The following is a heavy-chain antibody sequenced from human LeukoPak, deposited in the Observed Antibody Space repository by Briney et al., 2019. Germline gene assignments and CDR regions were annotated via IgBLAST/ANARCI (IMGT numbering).Heavy chain of an antibody. Sequence: GGSLRLSCTASGFTFSSYGMHWVRQAPGKALEWVSAISGSGGSTYYADSVKGRFTISRDNSKNTLYLQMNSLRAEDTAVYYCAKDLEAWRPVRYYFDYWGQGTLVTVSS. CDR3: AKDLEAWRPVRYYFDY. CDR1: GFTFSSYG. J-gene: IGHJ4*02. CDR2: ISGSGGST. V-gene: IGHV3-23*01. D-gene: IGHD1-1*01.